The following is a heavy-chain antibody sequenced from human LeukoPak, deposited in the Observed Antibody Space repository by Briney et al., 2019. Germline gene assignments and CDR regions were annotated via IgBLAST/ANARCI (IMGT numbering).Heavy chain of an antibody. D-gene: IGHD2-2*01. CDR1: GGSISGYY. J-gene: IGHJ5*02. CDR2: IYYSGST. V-gene: IGHV4-59*01. Sequence: SETLSLTCTVSGGSISGYYWSWIRHPPGKGLEWIGYIYYSGSTNYKPTLKSRVTISVDTSKNQFSLKLNSVTAADTAVYYCARAIVPAAGRIRFDPWGQGTVVTVSA. CDR3: ARAIVPAAGRIRFDP.